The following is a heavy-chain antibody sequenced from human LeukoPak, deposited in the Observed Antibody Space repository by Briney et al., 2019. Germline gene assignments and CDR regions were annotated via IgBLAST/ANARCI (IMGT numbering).Heavy chain of an antibody. CDR2: TYYSGST. CDR3: ARDVVVPATANYYHYYYYMDV. CDR1: GGSISSYY. D-gene: IGHD2-2*01. V-gene: IGHV4-59*12. Sequence: TSETLSLTCTVSGGSISSYYWSWIRQPPGKGLEWIGYTYYSGSTNYNPSLKSRVTMSVDTSKNQFSLKLSSVTAADTAVYYCARDVVVPATANYYHYYYYMDVWGKGTAVTVSS. J-gene: IGHJ6*03.